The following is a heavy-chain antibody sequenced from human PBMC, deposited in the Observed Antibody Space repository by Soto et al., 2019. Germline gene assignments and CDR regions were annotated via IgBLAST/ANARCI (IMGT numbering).Heavy chain of an antibody. D-gene: IGHD6-13*01. V-gene: IGHV1-3*01. Sequence: GASVKVSCKASGYTFTSYAMHWVRQAPGQRLEWMGWINAGNGNTKYSQKFQGRVTITRDTSASTAYMELSSLRSEDTAVYYCASEAIAAAAVYGMDVWGQGATVTVSS. CDR3: ASEAIAAAAVYGMDV. CDR2: INAGNGNT. J-gene: IGHJ6*02. CDR1: GYTFTSYA.